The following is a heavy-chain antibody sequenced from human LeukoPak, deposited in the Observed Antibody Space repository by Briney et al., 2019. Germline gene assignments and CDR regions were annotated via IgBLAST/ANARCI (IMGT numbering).Heavy chain of an antibody. J-gene: IGHJ3*02. CDR3: AKDFYPYYYDSSGYCFDI. D-gene: IGHD3-22*01. CDR1: GFTFDDYA. V-gene: IGHV3-9*01. CDR2: ISWNSGSI. Sequence: TGGSLRLSCGASGFTFDDYAMHWVRQAPGKGLEWVSGISWNSGSIGYADSVKGRFTISRDNAKNSLYLRMNSLRAEDTALYYCAKDFYPYYYDSSGYCFDIWGQGTMVTVSS.